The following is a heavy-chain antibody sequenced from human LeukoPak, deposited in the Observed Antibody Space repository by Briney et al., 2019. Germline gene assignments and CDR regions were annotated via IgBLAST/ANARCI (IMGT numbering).Heavy chain of an antibody. CDR3: TRGDYYDSSGYYFLFDY. Sequence: GGSLRLSCAASGFTFSSYSMSWVRQAPGKGLEGVGFIRSKAYGGTTEYAASVKGRFTISRDDFKSIAYLQMNSLKTEDTAVYYCTRGDYYDSSGYYFLFDYWGQGTLVTVSS. CDR1: GFTFSSYS. J-gene: IGHJ4*02. V-gene: IGHV3-49*04. CDR2: IRSKAYGGTT. D-gene: IGHD3-22*01.